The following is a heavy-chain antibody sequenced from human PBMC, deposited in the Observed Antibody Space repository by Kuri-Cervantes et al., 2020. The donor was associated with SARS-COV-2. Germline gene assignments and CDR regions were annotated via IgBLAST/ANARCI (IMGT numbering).Heavy chain of an antibody. CDR1: GGSISSSSYY. J-gene: IGHJ6*04. V-gene: IGHV4-61*05. Sequence: SETLSLTCTVSGGSISSSSYYWGWIRQPPGKGLEWIGDVHSSGSTNYNPSLKSRVTISVDTSRSQLSLTLHSVTAADTAEYFCARSQVLKHLDWSSKLSFRYYVDFWYKGTTVTVSS. D-gene: IGHD3-16*01. CDR2: VHSSGST. CDR3: ARSQVLKHLDWSSKLSFRYYVDF.